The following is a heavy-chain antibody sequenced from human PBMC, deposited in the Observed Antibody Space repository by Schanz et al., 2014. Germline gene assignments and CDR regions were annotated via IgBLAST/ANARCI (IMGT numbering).Heavy chain of an antibody. D-gene: IGHD6-13*01. CDR1: GGTFSTYT. V-gene: IGHV1-69*02. Sequence: QVQLVQSGAEVKKPGSSVKVSCKASGGTFSTYTISWVRQAPGQGLEWMGRIIPILGIANYAQKFQGRVTITADKSTFTANMDVSSLRSEDTAVYYCASSGAGYSSSWDVDYWGQGTLVTVSS. CDR3: ASSGAGYSSSWDVDY. CDR2: IIPILGIA. J-gene: IGHJ4*02.